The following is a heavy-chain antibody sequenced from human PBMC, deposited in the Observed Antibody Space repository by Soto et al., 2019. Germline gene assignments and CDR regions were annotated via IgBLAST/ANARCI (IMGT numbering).Heavy chain of an antibody. CDR1: GYTFTSYG. V-gene: IGHV1-18*01. CDR2: ISAYNGNT. D-gene: IGHD3-22*01. Sequence: ASVKVSCKASGYTFTSYGISWVRQAPGQGLEWMGWISAYNGNTNYAQKLQGRVTMTTDTSTSTAYMELRSLRSDDTAVYYCARVVVVPAYYYYYYGMDVWGQGTTATVSS. CDR3: ARVVVVPAYYYYYYGMDV. J-gene: IGHJ6*02.